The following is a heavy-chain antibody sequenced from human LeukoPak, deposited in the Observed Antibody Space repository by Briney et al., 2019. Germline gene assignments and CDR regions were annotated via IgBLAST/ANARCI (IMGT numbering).Heavy chain of an antibody. CDR3: ASNYYGSGSYYPYYFDY. CDR2: IYYSGST. CDR1: GGAISSSSYY. J-gene: IGHJ4*02. V-gene: IGHV4-39*01. D-gene: IGHD3-10*01. Sequence: SETLCLTCAVSGGAISSSSYYWGWIRQPPGEWLGWIGSIYYSGSTYYNPSLKSRVTISVDTSKNQFSLKLSSVTAADTAVYYCASNYYGSGSYYPYYFDYWGQGTLVTVSS.